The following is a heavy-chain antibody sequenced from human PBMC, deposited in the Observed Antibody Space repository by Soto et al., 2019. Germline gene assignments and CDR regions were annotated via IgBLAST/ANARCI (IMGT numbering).Heavy chain of an antibody. CDR2: ISGSGGST. D-gene: IGHD2-21*02. Sequence: EVQLLESGGGLVQPGGSLRLSCAASGFTFSSYAMSWVRQAPGKGLEWVSAISGSGGSTYYADSVKGRFTISRDNSKNTLYLQMNSLRAEDTPVYYCAKTGIVVVTASYYYYYGMDVWGQGTTATVSS. CDR3: AKTGIVVVTASYYYYYGMDV. J-gene: IGHJ6*02. V-gene: IGHV3-23*01. CDR1: GFTFSSYA.